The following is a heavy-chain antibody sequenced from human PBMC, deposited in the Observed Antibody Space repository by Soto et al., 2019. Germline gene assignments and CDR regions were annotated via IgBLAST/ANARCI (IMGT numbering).Heavy chain of an antibody. CDR2: VNTNNGDT. CDR1: GYSFTAFS. J-gene: IGHJ4*02. V-gene: IGHV1-2*02. D-gene: IGHD6-6*01. CDR3: ARPTLARGLVY. Sequence: GASVKVSCKASGYSFTAFSLHWVRQAPGQGLEWMGWVNTNNGDTSYAQNIQDRVTMTRDTAISTAYMELTSLTSDDTAVYYCARPTLARGLVYWGQGTLVTVSS.